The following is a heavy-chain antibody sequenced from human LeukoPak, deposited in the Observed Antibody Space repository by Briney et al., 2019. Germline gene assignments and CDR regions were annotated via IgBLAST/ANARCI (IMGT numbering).Heavy chain of an antibody. CDR1: GGSFSGYY. CDR3: ARYSSSWEGGFDY. D-gene: IGHD6-13*01. V-gene: IGHV4-34*01. J-gene: IGHJ4*02. CDR2: INHSGST. Sequence: SETLSLTCAVYGGSFSGYYWSWIRQPPGKGLEWIGEINHSGSTNYNPSLKSRVTISVGTSKNQFSLKLSSVTAADTAVYYCARYSSSWEGGFDYWGQGTLVTVSP.